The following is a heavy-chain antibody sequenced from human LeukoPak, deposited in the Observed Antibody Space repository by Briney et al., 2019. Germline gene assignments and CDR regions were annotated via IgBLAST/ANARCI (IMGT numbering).Heavy chain of an antibody. CDR1: GFTFSSYS. Sequence: GGSLRLSCAASGFTFSSYSMNWVRQAPGKGLEWVSSISSSSSYIYYADSVKDRFTISRDNAKNSLYLQMNSLRAEDTAVYYCARDLRYNWNDGNYWGQGTLVTVSS. CDR3: ARDLRYNWNDGNY. CDR2: ISSSSSYI. D-gene: IGHD1-20*01. J-gene: IGHJ4*02. V-gene: IGHV3-21*01.